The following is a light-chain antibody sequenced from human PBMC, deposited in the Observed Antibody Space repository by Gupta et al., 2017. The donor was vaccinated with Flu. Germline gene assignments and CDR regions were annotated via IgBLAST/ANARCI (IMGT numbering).Light chain of an antibody. J-gene: IGKJ2*01. CDR3: QQSHSTPNT. V-gene: IGKV1-39*01. CDR1: QTIRIY. CDR2: GAS. Sequence: DIHMTHSPSSLCACVGDRVTIACRASQTIRIYVTWYQQKPGKAPNLLIYGASTLQSGVPPRFSGSRYGTDFTLTISRLQPEDSATYYCQQSHSTPNTFGQGTKVEIK.